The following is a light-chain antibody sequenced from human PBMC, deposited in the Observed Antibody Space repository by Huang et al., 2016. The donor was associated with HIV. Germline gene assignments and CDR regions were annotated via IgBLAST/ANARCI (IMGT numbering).Light chain of an antibody. J-gene: IGKJ3*01. CDR1: QGISNH. V-gene: IGKV1-27*01. CDR3: QKYDGAPRT. Sequence: DIQMTQSPSSLSASVGDRVTISCRASQGISNHLAWYQEKPGQAPKLLVYAASALRSGVPSRFSGSGSGTEFTLTISSLQAEDVATYFCQKYDGAPRTFGPGTKVEIK. CDR2: AAS.